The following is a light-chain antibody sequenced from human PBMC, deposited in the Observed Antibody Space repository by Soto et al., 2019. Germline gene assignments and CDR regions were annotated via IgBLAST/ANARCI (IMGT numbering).Light chain of an antibody. V-gene: IGKV1-33*01. CDR1: QDISNY. Sequence: SPPSLSVYEGDGLTLTWQASQDISNYLHWFQQTQGKAPQLLIFDVSNLQTGVPSRFSGAGSRTDCALAFSRLEPEDIETDYCQQSDSLPLTFGQGTRLDIK. CDR3: QQSDSLPLT. CDR2: DVS. J-gene: IGKJ5*01.